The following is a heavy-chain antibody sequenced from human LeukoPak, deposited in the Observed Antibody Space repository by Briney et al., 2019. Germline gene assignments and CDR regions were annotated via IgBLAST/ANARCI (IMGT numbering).Heavy chain of an antibody. CDR1: GGSISSSSYY. D-gene: IGHD3-10*01. V-gene: IGHV4-39*01. J-gene: IGHJ5*02. CDR3: ASNHIWFGESDGFDP. Sequence: PSEILSLTCTVSGGSISSSSYYWGWIRQPPGKGLEWIGSIYYSGSTYYNPSLKSRVTISVDTSKNQFSLKLSSVTAADTAVYYCASNHIWFGESDGFDPWGQGTLVTVSS. CDR2: IYYSGST.